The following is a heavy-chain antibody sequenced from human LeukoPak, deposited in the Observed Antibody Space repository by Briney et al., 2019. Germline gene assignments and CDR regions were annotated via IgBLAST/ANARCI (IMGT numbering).Heavy chain of an antibody. Sequence: GGSLRLSCAASGFTVGSNYMSWVRQAPGKGLEWVSVIYSGGSTYYADSVKGRFTISRDNSKNTLYLQMNSLRAEDTAVYYCATPLLWFGELSTDYWGQGTLVTVSS. V-gene: IGHV3-66*01. J-gene: IGHJ4*02. CDR3: ATPLLWFGELSTDY. CDR1: GFTVGSNY. D-gene: IGHD3-10*01. CDR2: IYSGGST.